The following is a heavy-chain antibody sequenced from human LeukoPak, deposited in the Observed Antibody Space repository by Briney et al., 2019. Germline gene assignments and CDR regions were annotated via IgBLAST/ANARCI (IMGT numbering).Heavy chain of an antibody. CDR2: IGSSSSTI. CDR1: GFTFSDYY. CDR3: ARDRDWNSGFDY. D-gene: IGHD1-7*01. Sequence: PGGSLRLSCAASGFTFSDYYMSWIRQAPGKGLEWISYIGSSSSTIYYADSVKGRFTISRDNAKNSLNLQMNSLRVEDTAVYYCARDRDWNSGFDYWGQGTLVTVSS. J-gene: IGHJ4*02. V-gene: IGHV3-11*04.